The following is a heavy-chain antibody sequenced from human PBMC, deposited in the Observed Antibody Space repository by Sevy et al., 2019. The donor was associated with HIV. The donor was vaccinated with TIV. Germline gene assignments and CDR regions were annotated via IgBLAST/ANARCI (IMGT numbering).Heavy chain of an antibody. V-gene: IGHV3-64*02. CDR1: GFTFSSYA. J-gene: IGHJ5*02. D-gene: IGHD1-26*01. Sequence: GGSLRLSCAASGFTFSSYAMHWVRQAPGKGLEYVSAISSNGGSTYYADSVKGRFTISRDNSKNTLYLQMGSLRAEDMAVYYCARGRGKWELPWFDPWGQGTLVTVSS. CDR3: ARGRGKWELPWFDP. CDR2: ISSNGGST.